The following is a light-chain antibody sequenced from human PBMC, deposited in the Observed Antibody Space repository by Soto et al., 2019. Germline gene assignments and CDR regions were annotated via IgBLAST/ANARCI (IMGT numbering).Light chain of an antibody. J-gene: IGKJ1*01. Sequence: VLTQSPATLSVSPGDGAALSCRASQGVGSNLAWYQQKPGQAPRLLVYGASTRATGVPARFSGSGSGTEFTLTISSLGSEDFAXXYXXQYNKWPLTFGQGTKVEIK. CDR1: QGVGSN. CDR2: GAS. CDR3: XQYNKWPLT. V-gene: IGKV3-15*01.